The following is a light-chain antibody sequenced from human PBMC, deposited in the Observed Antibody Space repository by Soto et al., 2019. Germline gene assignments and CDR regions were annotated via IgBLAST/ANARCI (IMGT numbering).Light chain of an antibody. CDR2: AAS. Sequence: EIVLTQSPATLSLSPGERATLSCRASQSVSSYLAWYQQKPGQAPRLLIYAASNRATGIPARFSGSGSGTDFALTISRLEPEDFACYCCHQRSDWPLTFGGGTKVEMK. CDR1: QSVSSY. CDR3: HQRSDWPLT. V-gene: IGKV3-11*01. J-gene: IGKJ4*01.